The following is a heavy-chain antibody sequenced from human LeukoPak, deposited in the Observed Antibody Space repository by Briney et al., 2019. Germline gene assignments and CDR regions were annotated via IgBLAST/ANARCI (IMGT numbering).Heavy chain of an antibody. CDR2: IYYSGST. J-gene: IGHJ3*02. V-gene: IGHV4-39*07. D-gene: IGHD3-22*01. Sequence: SETLSLTCTVSGGSISSSSYYWGWIRQPPGKGLEWIGSIYYSGSTYYNPSLKSRVTISVDTSKNQFSLKLSSVTAADTAVYYCARGRLTWGYYDTTGYGLAFDIWGLGTMVTVSS. CDR1: GGSISSSSYY. CDR3: ARGRLTWGYYDTTGYGLAFDI.